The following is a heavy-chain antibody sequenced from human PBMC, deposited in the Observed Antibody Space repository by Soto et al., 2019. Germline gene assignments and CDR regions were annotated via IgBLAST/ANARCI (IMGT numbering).Heavy chain of an antibody. J-gene: IGHJ4*02. Sequence: QVQLQQWGAGLLKPSETLSLTCAVYGGSFSGYYWSWIRQPPGKGLEWIGEINHSGSTNYNPSLKSRVTISVDTSKNQFSLKLSSVTAADTAVYYCERDSAEDSSSWPTLDYWGQGTLVTVSS. CDR3: ERDSAEDSSSWPTLDY. V-gene: IGHV4-34*01. CDR2: INHSGST. D-gene: IGHD6-13*01. CDR1: GGSFSGYY.